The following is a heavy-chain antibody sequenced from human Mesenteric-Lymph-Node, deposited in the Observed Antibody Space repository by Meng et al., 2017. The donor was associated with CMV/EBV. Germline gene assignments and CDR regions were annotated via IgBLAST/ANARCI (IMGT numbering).Heavy chain of an antibody. CDR2: INWNGGST. J-gene: IGHJ3*01. CDR3: ARGNSSSWSDFFDF. CDR1: GFTFSNYA. D-gene: IGHD6-13*01. V-gene: IGHV3-20*04. Sequence: GESLKISCAASGFTFSNYAMTWVRQAPGKGLEWVSGINWNGGSTGYADSVKGRFTISRDNAKNSLYLQMNSLRAEDTAMYYCARGNSSSWSDFFDFWGQGTMVTVSS.